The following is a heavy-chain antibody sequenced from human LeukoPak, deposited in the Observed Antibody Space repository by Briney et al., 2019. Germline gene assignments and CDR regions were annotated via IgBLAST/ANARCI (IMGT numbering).Heavy chain of an antibody. CDR2: INHSGST. Sequence: GSLRLSCAASGFTFSSYSMNWVRQPPGKGLEWIGEINHSGSTNYNPSLKSRVTISVDTSKNQFSLKLSSVTAADTAVYYCARDPYSSGLFDLWGRGTLVTVSS. V-gene: IGHV4-34*01. CDR3: ARDPYSSGLFDL. D-gene: IGHD6-19*01. J-gene: IGHJ2*01. CDR1: GFTFSSYS.